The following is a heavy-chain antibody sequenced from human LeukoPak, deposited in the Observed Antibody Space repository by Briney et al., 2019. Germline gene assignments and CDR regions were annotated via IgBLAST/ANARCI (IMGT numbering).Heavy chain of an antibody. CDR1: GFTFSSYS. J-gene: IGHJ2*01. CDR3: AKDAFWSTLPYWYFDL. CDR2: ISSSSSTI. V-gene: IGHV3-48*01. Sequence: PGGSLRLSCAASGFTFSSYSMNWVRQAPGKGLEWVSYISSSSSTIYYADSVKGRFTISRDNAKNSLYLQMNSLRAEDTAVYYCAKDAFWSTLPYWYFDLWGRGTLVTVSS. D-gene: IGHD3-3*01.